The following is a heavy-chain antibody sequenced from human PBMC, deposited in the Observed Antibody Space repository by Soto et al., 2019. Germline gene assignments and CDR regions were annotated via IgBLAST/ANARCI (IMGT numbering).Heavy chain of an antibody. CDR2: ISGSGGST. CDR3: AKVPSGELGLDY. D-gene: IGHD7-27*01. Sequence: EVQLVESGGGLVKPGGSLRLSCAASGFTFSNAWMSWVRQAPGKGLEWVSAISGSGGSTYYADSVKGRFTISRDNSKNTLYLQMNSLRAEDTAVYYCAKVPSGELGLDYWGQGTLVTVSS. V-gene: IGHV3-23*04. CDR1: GFTFSNAW. J-gene: IGHJ4*02.